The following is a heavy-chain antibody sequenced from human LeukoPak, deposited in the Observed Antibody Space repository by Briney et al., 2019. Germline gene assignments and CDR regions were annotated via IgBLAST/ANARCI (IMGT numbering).Heavy chain of an antibody. V-gene: IGHV3-15*01. CDR3: TTAPAGTDY. CDR2: IKSRSDGGTT. CDR1: GFTVSTNY. Sequence: GGSLRLSCAASGFTVSTNYMSWVRQAPGKGLEWVGRIKSRSDGGTTDYAAPVKGRFTISRDDSKNTLYLEINSLKTEDTAVYYCTTAPAGTDYWGQGTLVTVSS. D-gene: IGHD1-14*01. J-gene: IGHJ4*02.